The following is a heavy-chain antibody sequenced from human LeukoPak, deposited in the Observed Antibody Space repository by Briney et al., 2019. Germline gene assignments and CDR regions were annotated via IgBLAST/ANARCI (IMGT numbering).Heavy chain of an antibody. J-gene: IGHJ6*02. Sequence: NASETLSLTCAVYGGSLSGYYWSWIRQPPGKGLEWIGEINHSGSTNYNPSLKSRVTISVDTSKNQLSLKLSSVTAADTAVYYCARSIAAAGMYYYYGMDVWGQGTTVTVSS. D-gene: IGHD6-13*01. V-gene: IGHV4-34*01. CDR3: ARSIAAAGMYYYYGMDV. CDR1: GGSLSGYY. CDR2: INHSGST.